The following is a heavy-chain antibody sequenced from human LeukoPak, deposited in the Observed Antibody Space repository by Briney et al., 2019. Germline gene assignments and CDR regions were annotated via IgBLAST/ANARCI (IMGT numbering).Heavy chain of an antibody. CDR3: ASPPAYGDFAFDI. V-gene: IGHV1-3*01. Sequence: ASVKVSCKTSGYTLISYAMHWVRQAPGQRLEWMGWINAGNNNTKYSQKFQGRVTITRDTSATTAFMELRSLRSEDTAVYYCASPPAYGDFAFDIWGPGTMVTVSS. J-gene: IGHJ3*02. CDR1: GYTLISYA. CDR2: INAGNNNT. D-gene: IGHD4-17*01.